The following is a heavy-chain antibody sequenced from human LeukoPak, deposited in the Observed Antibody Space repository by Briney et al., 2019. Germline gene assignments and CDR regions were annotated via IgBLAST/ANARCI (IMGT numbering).Heavy chain of an antibody. CDR2: FYCGGST. Sequence: AETLSLTCTVSGGSISSSSYYWGWLRQPPGKGLEWSGSFYCGGSTYYNPSLKSRVTIFVDTSKNQFSLQLSSVTAGDTAVFYCARHGLGTTGTTDAFDIWGQGTMFTVSS. CDR3: ARHGLGTTGTTDAFDI. CDR1: GGSISSSSYY. D-gene: IGHD1-1*01. V-gene: IGHV4-39*01. J-gene: IGHJ3*02.